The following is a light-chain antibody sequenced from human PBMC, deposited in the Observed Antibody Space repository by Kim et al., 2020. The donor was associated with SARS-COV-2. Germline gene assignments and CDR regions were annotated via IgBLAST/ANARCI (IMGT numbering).Light chain of an antibody. CDR2: GKN. Sequence: SSELTQDPAVSVALGQTVRITCQGDSLRSYYASWYQQKPGQAPVLVIYGKNNRPSGIPDRFSGSSSGNTASLTITGAQAEDEADYCCNSRDSSGNHLVFGTGTKVTVL. V-gene: IGLV3-19*01. CDR1: SLRSYY. J-gene: IGLJ1*01. CDR3: NSRDSSGNHLV.